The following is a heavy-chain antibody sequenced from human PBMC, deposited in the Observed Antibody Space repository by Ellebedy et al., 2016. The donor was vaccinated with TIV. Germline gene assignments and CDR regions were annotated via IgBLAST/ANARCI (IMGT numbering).Heavy chain of an antibody. CDR2: ISAGGGAT. CDR3: AKVGRRYYESSGDP. CDR1: GFTFSSYW. J-gene: IGHJ5*02. Sequence: PGGSLRLSCAASGFTFSSYWMSWVRQAPGKGLEWVSTISAGGGATYYADSVKGRFNISRDNSENTLYLQMNSLRAEDTAVYYCAKVGRRYYESSGDPWGQGSLVTVSS. V-gene: IGHV3-23*01. D-gene: IGHD3-22*01.